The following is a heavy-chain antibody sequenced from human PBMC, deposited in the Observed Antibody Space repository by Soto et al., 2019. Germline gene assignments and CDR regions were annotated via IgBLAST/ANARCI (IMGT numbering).Heavy chain of an antibody. J-gene: IGHJ5*02. V-gene: IGHV3-23*01. D-gene: IGHD3-10*01. CDR1: GFTFSRYA. Sequence: EVQLLESGGGLVQPGGSLRLSCAASGFTFSRYAMSWVRQAPGMGLEWVSGISGSGGSTSYADSVKGRFTISRDNSKHTLYLQMNSLRAEDTAVYYCAKDFYGSGSYYHGWNWFDPWGQGTLVTVSS. CDR3: AKDFYGSGSYYHGWNWFDP. CDR2: ISGSGGST.